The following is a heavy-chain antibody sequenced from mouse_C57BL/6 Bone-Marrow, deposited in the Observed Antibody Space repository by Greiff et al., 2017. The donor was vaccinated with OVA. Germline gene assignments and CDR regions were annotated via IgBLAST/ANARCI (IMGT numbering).Heavy chain of an antibody. CDR2: IYPGDGDT. Sequence: VQLQQSGPELVKPGASVKISCKASGYAFSSSWMNWVKQRPGKGLEWIGRIYPGDGDTNYNGKFKGKATLTADKSSSTAYMQLSSLTSEDSAVYYCVSPLSTTVFAYWGQGTLVTVSA. D-gene: IGHD1-1*01. CDR1: GYAFSSSW. CDR3: VSPLSTTVFAY. V-gene: IGHV1-82*01. J-gene: IGHJ3*01.